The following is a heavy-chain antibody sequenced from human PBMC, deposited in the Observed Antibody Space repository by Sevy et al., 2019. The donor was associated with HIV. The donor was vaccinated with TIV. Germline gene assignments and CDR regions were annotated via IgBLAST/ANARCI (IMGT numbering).Heavy chain of an antibody. CDR2: IGSCSSPV. J-gene: IGHJ3*02. Sequence: GGSLRLSCVASGFTFNIYSMNWVRQAPGKGLEWVSYIGSCSSPVYYADSVKGRFTISNDNAKTSVYLQMNSLRDEATAVYYCARGFEAPNGFDIWGQGTMITVSS. V-gene: IGHV3-48*02. D-gene: IGHD3-16*01. CDR3: ARGFEAPNGFDI. CDR1: GFTFNIYS.